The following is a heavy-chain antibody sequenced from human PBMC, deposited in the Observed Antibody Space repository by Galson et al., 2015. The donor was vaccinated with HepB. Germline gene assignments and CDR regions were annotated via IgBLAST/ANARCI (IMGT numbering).Heavy chain of an antibody. Sequence: SLRLSCAASGLIFSSYAMSWVRQALGKGLEWVSAISGSGGNTYYADSVKGRFTISRDNSKNTLYLQMISLRAEDTAVYYCAKDRQWLRNNWFDPWGQGTLVTVSS. CDR1: GLIFSSYA. J-gene: IGHJ5*02. CDR3: AKDRQWLRNNWFDP. D-gene: IGHD6-19*01. CDR2: ISGSGGNT. V-gene: IGHV3-23*01.